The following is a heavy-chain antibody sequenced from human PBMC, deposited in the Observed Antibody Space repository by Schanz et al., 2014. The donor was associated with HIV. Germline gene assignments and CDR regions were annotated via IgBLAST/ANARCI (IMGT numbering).Heavy chain of an antibody. CDR3: ARTYTGDWSTGAD. J-gene: IGHJ4*02. V-gene: IGHV1-46*01. D-gene: IGHD2-21*02. CDR1: GDSFSNLG. Sequence: QVQLVQSGAEVKKPGSSVKISCKASGDSFSNLGINWVRQAPGQGLGWMGIINPSGGRTNYAQKFQGRVSMTTDTSTSTVYMELRSLRSEDTAVYYCARTYTGDWSTGADWGQGTLVTVSS. CDR2: INPSGGRT.